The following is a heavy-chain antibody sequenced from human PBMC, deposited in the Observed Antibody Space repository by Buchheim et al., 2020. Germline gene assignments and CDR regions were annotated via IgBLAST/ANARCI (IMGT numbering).Heavy chain of an antibody. Sequence: QVQLVESGGGVVQPGRSLRLPCAASGFTFSSYAMHWVRQAPGKGLEWVAVISYDGSNKYYADSVKGRFTISRDNSKNTLYLQMNSLRAEDTAVYYCARDYYGSGSHPIFDYWGQGTL. CDR2: ISYDGSNK. V-gene: IGHV3-30*04. J-gene: IGHJ4*02. D-gene: IGHD3-10*01. CDR1: GFTFSSYA. CDR3: ARDYYGSGSHPIFDY.